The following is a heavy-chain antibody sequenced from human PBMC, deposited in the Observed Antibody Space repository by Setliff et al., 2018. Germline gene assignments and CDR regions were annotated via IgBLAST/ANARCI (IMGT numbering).Heavy chain of an antibody. Sequence: PGGSLRLSCAASGFIFSSHEMNWVRQAPGKGLEWISYISPSSDRVYYSKSVEGRFSVSRDNAKKSLYLQMNSLRVDDTAVYYCARDLRVAVAGFDLWGQGSLVTVSS. CDR2: ISPSSDRV. D-gene: IGHD6-19*01. CDR3: ARDLRVAVAGFDL. CDR1: GFIFSSHE. V-gene: IGHV3-48*03. J-gene: IGHJ4*02.